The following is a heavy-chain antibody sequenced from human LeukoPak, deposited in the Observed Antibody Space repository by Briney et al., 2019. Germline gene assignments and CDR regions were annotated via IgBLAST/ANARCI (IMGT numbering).Heavy chain of an antibody. CDR1: GFTFTSSA. J-gene: IGHJ6*02. V-gene: IGHV1-8*02. CDR3: ARGFNYYYYYGMDV. CDR2: MNPNSGNT. Sequence: GTSVKVSCKASGFTFTSSAMQWVRQATGQGLEWMGWMNPNSGNTSYAQKFQGRVTMTRNTSISTAYMELSSLRSEDTAVYYCARGFNYYYYYGMDVWGQGTTVTVSS.